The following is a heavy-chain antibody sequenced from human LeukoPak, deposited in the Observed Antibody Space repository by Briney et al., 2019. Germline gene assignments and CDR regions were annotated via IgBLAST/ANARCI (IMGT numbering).Heavy chain of an antibody. V-gene: IGHV4-38-2*01. J-gene: IGHJ3*02. CDR2: IYHSGST. Sequence: SETLSLTCAVSGYSISSGYYWGWIRQPPGKGLEWIGSIYHSGSTYYNPSLKSRVTISVDTSKNQFSLKLSSVTAADTAVYYCARYTGYGGNYNDAFVIWGQGTMVTVSS. CDR3: ARYTGYGGNYNDAFVI. CDR1: GYSISSGYY. D-gene: IGHD4-23*01.